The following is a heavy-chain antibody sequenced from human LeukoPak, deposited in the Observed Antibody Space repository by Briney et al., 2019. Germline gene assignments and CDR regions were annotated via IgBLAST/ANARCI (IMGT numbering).Heavy chain of an antibody. J-gene: IGHJ3*02. D-gene: IGHD2-2*01. Sequence: GGSLRLSCAASGFTFSSYAMSWVRQAPGKGLEWVSALSGSGSATYYADSVKGRFTISRDNSKNTLYLQTNSLRAEDTAVYYCAKDVSVYQLLLDAFDIWGQGTMVTVSS. CDR2: LSGSGSAT. CDR3: AKDVSVYQLLLDAFDI. V-gene: IGHV3-23*01. CDR1: GFTFSSYA.